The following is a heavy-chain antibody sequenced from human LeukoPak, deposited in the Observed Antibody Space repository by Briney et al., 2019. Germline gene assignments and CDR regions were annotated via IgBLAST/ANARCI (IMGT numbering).Heavy chain of an antibody. CDR1: GGTFSSYA. CDR3: AREGRAYYDSSGYLFDAFDI. V-gene: IGHV1-69*01. J-gene: IGHJ3*02. Sequence: ASVKVSCKASGGTFSSYAISWVRQAPGQGLEWMGGIIPIFGTANYAQKFQGRVTITADESTSTAYMELSSLRSEDTAVYYCAREGRAYYDSSGYLFDAFDIWGQGTMVTVSS. D-gene: IGHD3-22*01. CDR2: IIPIFGTA.